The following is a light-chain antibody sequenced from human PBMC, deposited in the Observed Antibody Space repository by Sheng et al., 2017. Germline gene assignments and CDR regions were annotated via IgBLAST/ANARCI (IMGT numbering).Light chain of an antibody. CDR1: QSVSSN. CDR2: GAS. V-gene: IGKV3-11*01. J-gene: IGKJ4*01. Sequence: EIVLTQSPGTLSVSPGERATLSCRASQSVSSNLAWYQQKPGRAPRLLIYGASNRATGIPARFSVSGSGTDFTLTISSLEPEDFAVYYCQQRSNWPLTFGGGTKVEIK. CDR3: QQRSNWPLT.